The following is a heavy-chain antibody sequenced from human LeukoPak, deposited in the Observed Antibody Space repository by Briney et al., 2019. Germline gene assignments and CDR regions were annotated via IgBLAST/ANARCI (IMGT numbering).Heavy chain of an antibody. D-gene: IGHD2-2*02. J-gene: IGHJ4*02. Sequence: ASVKVSCKSSGYTFTSYDINWVRPATGQGLEWMGWMNPNSGNTGYAQKFQGRVTMTRNTSISTAYMELSSLRSEDTAVYYCARPDCSSTSCYTPGLDYWGQGTLVTVSS. CDR3: ARPDCSSTSCYTPGLDY. CDR1: GYTFTSYD. V-gene: IGHV1-8*01. CDR2: MNPNSGNT.